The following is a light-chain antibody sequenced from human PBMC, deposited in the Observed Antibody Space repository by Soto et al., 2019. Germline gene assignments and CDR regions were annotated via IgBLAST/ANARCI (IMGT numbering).Light chain of an antibody. J-gene: IGKJ1*01. CDR1: QTVSGNY. CDR2: SAS. CDR3: QQYSASPRT. Sequence: PGDRATLSCRANQTVSGNYLAWYHQQPGQAPRLLIHSASSRATGIPERFSASGTGTDFTLTISRLEPEDFAVYYCQQYSASPRTFGQGTKVDI. V-gene: IGKV3-20*01.